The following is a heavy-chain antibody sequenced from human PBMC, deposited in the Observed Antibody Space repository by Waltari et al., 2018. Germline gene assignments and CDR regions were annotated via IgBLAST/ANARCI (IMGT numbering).Heavy chain of an antibody. J-gene: IGHJ4*02. CDR3: ARPPVPATTTDFDY. CDR1: GYSFSNYW. Sequence: EVQLVQSGAEVKKPGESLKISCKGSGYSFSNYWIAWVRQMPGKGLEWMGIICPGDSDTRDSPSFQGQVTISADKSSSTAYLQWSSLKASDTAMYYCARPPVPATTTDFDYWGQGTLVTVSS. CDR2: ICPGDSDT. D-gene: IGHD2-2*01. V-gene: IGHV5-51*01.